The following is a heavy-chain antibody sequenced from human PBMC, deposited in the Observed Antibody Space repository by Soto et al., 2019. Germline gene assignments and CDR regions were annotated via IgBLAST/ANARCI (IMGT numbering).Heavy chain of an antibody. V-gene: IGHV4-39*01. J-gene: IGHJ3*02. Sequence: SETLSLTCTVSGGSISSSSYYWGWIRQPPGKGLEWIGSIYYSGSTYYNPSLKSRVTISVDTSKNQFSLKLSSVTAADTAVYYCARQWVLGNSGYDAFDIWGQGTMVTVSS. CDR2: IYYSGST. D-gene: IGHD1-7*01. CDR1: GGSISSSSYY. CDR3: ARQWVLGNSGYDAFDI.